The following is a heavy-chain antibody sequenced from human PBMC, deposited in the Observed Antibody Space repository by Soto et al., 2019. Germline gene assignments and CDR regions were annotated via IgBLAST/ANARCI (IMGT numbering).Heavy chain of an antibody. CDR1: GYSFTSYW. CDR2: IDPSDSYT. V-gene: IGHV5-10-1*01. D-gene: IGHD3-10*01. Sequence: GESLKISCKGSGYSFTSYWISWVRQMPGKGLEWMGRIDPSDSYTNYSPSFQGHVTISADKSISTAYLQWSSLKASDTAMYYCARQRGSGSRRTLGRYYGMDVWGQGTTVTVSS. J-gene: IGHJ6*02. CDR3: ARQRGSGSRRTLGRYYGMDV.